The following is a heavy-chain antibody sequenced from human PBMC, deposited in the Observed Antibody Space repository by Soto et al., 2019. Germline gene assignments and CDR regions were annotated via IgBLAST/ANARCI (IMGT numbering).Heavy chain of an antibody. D-gene: IGHD6-19*01. CDR2: INSDGSST. J-gene: IGHJ6*03. CDR3: ARDPVAGRYYYYMDV. Sequence: GGSLRLSCAASGFTFSSYWMHWVRQAPGKGLVWVSRINSDGSSTSYADSVKGRFTISRDNAKNTLYLQMNSLRAEDTAVYYCARDPVAGRYYYYMDVWGKGTTVTVS. CDR1: GFTFSSYW. V-gene: IGHV3-74*01.